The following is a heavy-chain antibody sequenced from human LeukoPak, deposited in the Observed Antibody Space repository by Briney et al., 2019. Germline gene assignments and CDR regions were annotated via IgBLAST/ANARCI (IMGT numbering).Heavy chain of an antibody. CDR2: VYYSGYT. Sequence: SETLSLTCTVSGGLISSSGNFYWGWIRLLPGKGLEWIGSVYYSGYTYDNPSLKSRVTVSVDTSKNQFSLKLNSVTAADTAIYYCARQGAVTTRRTHYYAMDVWGLGTTVTVSS. CDR1: GGLISSSGNFY. V-gene: IGHV4-39*01. CDR3: ARQGAVTTRRTHYYAMDV. J-gene: IGHJ6*02. D-gene: IGHD4-17*01.